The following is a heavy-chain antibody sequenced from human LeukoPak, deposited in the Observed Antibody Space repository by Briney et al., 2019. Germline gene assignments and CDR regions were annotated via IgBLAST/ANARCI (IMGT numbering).Heavy chain of an antibody. D-gene: IGHD5-24*01. CDR2: ISKSGDSI. V-gene: IGHV3-21*01. J-gene: IGHJ4*02. CDR1: GFPFSVFG. CDR3: ARDRRDGYKYLAH. Sequence: GGSLRLSCEASGFPFSVFGMNWVRQAPGKGLEWTSSISKSGDSIYYADSVKGRFTISRDNAKKSLYLQMNSLRGEDTAVYYCARDRRDGYKYLAHWGQGTRVTVSS.